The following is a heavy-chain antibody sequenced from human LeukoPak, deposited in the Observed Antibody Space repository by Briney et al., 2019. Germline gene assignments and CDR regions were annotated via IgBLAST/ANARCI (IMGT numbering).Heavy chain of an antibody. Sequence: ASVNVSCKASGYTFTGYYMHWVRQAPGQGLEWMGWINPNSGGTNYAQKFQGRVTMTRDTSISTAYMELSRLRSDDTAVYYCARDLMVRGVEDAFDIWGQGTMVTVSS. J-gene: IGHJ3*02. CDR1: GYTFTGYY. CDR3: ARDLMVRGVEDAFDI. CDR2: INPNSGGT. D-gene: IGHD3-10*01. V-gene: IGHV1-2*02.